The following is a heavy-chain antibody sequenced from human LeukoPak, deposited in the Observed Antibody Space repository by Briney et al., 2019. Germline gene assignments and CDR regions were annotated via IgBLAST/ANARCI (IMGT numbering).Heavy chain of an antibody. D-gene: IGHD3-16*01. CDR1: GGSVSGYY. CDR2: INHSGST. CDR3: ARFTPQGYGWGGYDRFDP. J-gene: IGHJ5*02. V-gene: IGHV4-34*01. Sequence: PSETLSLTCAVYGGSVSGYYWSWIRQPPGKGLEWIGEINHSGSTNYNPSLKSRVTISVDTSKNQFSLKLSSVTAADTAVYYCARFTPQGYGWGGYDRFDPWGQGTLVTVSS.